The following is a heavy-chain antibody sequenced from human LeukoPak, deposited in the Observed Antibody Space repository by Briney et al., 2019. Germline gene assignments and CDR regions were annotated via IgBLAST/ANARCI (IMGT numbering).Heavy chain of an antibody. D-gene: IGHD3-10*01. CDR3: AKASNSGYFYGSGRYENWFDA. V-gene: IGHV3-13*01. J-gene: IGHJ5*02. CDR2: IGTAGDT. CDR1: GFTFSSYD. Sequence: GGSLRLSCAASGFTFSSYDMHWVRQVIGKGLEWVSGIGTAGDTYYGGSVKGRFTISRDNSQNTMTLQMNSLRAEDTALYYCAKASNSGYFYGSGRYENWFDARGQGTLVTVSS.